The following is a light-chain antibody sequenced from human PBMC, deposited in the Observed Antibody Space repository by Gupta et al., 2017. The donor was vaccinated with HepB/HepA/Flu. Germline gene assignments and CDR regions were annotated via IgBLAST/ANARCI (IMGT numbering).Light chain of an antibody. V-gene: IGLV3-21*04. CDR3: QVWDSSDDAAV. Sequence: SDVLTQPPSVSVAPGKTTSITCGGNNIGTKAVHWYQQIPGQAPVMVIYNNSDRPSGIPDRFSGSNSGSTATLTISRVEAGDEAEYYCQVWDSSDDAAVFGGGTKLTVL. J-gene: IGLJ3*02. CDR1: NIGTKA. CDR2: NNS.